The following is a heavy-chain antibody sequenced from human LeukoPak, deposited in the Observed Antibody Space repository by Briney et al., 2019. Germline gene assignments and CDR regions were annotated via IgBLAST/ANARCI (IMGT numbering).Heavy chain of an antibody. D-gene: IGHD6-13*01. J-gene: IGHJ4*02. CDR3: AREASIAAAVRISDN. CDR1: GGSINSNY. Sequence: SETQTLTCTVSGGSINSNYWTWIRQPAGKGLEWIGRISTSGITNYSLYLMSRVTISLDKSKNQFSLILASVTAADTALYYCAREASIAAAVRISDNWGQRKLCSVSS. V-gene: IGHV4-4*07. CDR2: ISTSGIT.